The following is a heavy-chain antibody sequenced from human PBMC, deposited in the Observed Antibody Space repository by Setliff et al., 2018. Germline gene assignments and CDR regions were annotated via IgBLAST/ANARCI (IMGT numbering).Heavy chain of an antibody. CDR3: LFWLAESASDF. J-gene: IGHJ4*02. V-gene: IGHV1-18*01. D-gene: IGHD3-10*01. CDR1: GYTLSNSI. CDR2: ISAYNGKT. Sequence: ASVKVSCKASGYTLSNSILSWVRQAPGQGLEWVGWISAYNGKTYSAQKFQDRVTLATHTSTSTAYMDLRSLRSDDTAMYYCLFWLAESASDFWGQGTPVTVSS.